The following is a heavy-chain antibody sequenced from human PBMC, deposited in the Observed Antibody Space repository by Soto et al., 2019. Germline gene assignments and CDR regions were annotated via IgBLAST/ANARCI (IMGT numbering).Heavy chain of an antibody. D-gene: IGHD2-21*01. CDR3: AKSPYCEPFDY. CDR1: GSNFDDYA. CDR2: ISGTSGSI. V-gene: IGHV3-9*01. Sequence: EVQLVESGGGLVPPGRSLRLSCAASGSNFDDYAIHWIRQAPGKGLEWVSVISGTSGSIGYADSVKGRFTISRDNAKNSLYLQMNSLRAEDTALYYCAKSPYCEPFDYWGQGTLVTVSS. J-gene: IGHJ4*02.